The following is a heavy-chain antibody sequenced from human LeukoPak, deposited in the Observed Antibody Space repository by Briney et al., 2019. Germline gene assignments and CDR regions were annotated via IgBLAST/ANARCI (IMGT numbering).Heavy chain of an antibody. J-gene: IGHJ4*02. CDR2: IYYSGST. D-gene: IGHD1-26*01. CDR1: GGSISSYY. V-gene: IGHV4-59*01. Sequence: SETLSLTCTVSGGSISSYYWSWIRQPPGKGLEWIGYIYYSGSTNYNPSLKSRVTISVDTSKNQFSLKLSSVTAADTAVYYCASHGTWEPRYYFDYWGQGTLVTVSS. CDR3: ASHGTWEPRYYFDY.